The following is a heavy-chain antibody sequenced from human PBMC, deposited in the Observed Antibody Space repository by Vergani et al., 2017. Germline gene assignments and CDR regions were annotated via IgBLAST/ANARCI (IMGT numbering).Heavy chain of an antibody. CDR1: GGSISSGGYY. CDR2: IYYSGST. Sequence: QVQLQESGPGLVKPSQTLSLTCTVSGGSISSGGYYWSWIRQHPGKGLEWFGYIYYSGSTYYNPSLKSRVTISVDTSKNQFSLKLSSVTAADTAVYYCAREDLQLEPYVMDVWGKGTTVTVSS. CDR3: AREDLQLEPYVMDV. J-gene: IGHJ6*03. D-gene: IGHD1-1*01. V-gene: IGHV4-31*03.